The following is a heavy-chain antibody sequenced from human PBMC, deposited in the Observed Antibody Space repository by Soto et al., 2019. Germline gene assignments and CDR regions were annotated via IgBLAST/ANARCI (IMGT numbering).Heavy chain of an antibody. V-gene: IGHV1-18*01. CDR3: ARDAPPIAS. CDR2: ISADNGNT. J-gene: IGHJ5*02. CDR1: GYTFTTYA. Sequence: QVQLVQSGAEVKKPGASVKVSCKASGYTFTTYAISWLRQAPGQGLEWMGWISADNGNTNYAQKLQGRVTMTTDTSTSPAYMEVRSLRSDDTAVSYCARDAPPIASWGQGTLVTVSS. D-gene: IGHD3-3*02.